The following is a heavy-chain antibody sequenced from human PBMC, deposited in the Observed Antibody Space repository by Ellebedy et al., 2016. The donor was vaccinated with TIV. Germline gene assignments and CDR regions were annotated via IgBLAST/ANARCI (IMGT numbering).Heavy chain of an antibody. CDR2: IKQDANEK. D-gene: IGHD3-3*01. J-gene: IGHJ2*01. Sequence: PGGSLRLSCAASGFTFSNFWMTWVRQAPGKGLEWVASIKQDANEKFYVDSVKGRFTVSRDNAYNSLYLQMNSLRAEDTAVYYCARPRGSGSQHSWYFDLWGRGTLVTVSS. CDR1: GFTFSNFW. V-gene: IGHV3-7*01. CDR3: ARPRGSGSQHSWYFDL.